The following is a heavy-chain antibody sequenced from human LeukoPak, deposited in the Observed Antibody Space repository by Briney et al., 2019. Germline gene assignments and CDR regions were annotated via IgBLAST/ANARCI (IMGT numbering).Heavy chain of an antibody. CDR2: LSGSGDST. V-gene: IGHV3-23*01. J-gene: IGHJ4*02. CDR3: AKGPKGAYGDFFDY. Sequence: PGGSLRLSCAASGFTFSSYAMSWVRQAPGKGLEWVSALSGSGDSTYYADSVKGRFTISRDNSKNTLYLQMNSLRAEDTAVYYCAKGPKGAYGDFFDYWGQGTLVTVSS. D-gene: IGHD4-17*01. CDR1: GFTFSSYA.